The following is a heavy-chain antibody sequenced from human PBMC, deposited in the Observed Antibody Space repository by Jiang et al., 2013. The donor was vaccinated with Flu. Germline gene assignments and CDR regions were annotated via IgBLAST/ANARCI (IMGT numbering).Heavy chain of an antibody. J-gene: IGHJ4*02. V-gene: IGHV3-30-3*01. CDR1: GFTFSSYA. CDR3: ARVGREGGYSYGYFDY. Sequence: VQLLESGGGVVQPGRSLRLSCAASGFTFSSYAMHWVRQAPGKGLEWVAVISYDGSNKYYADSVKGRFTISRDNSKNTLYLQMNSLRAEDTAVYYCARVGREGGYSYGYFDYWGQGTLVTVSS. D-gene: IGHD5-18*01. CDR2: ISYDGSNK.